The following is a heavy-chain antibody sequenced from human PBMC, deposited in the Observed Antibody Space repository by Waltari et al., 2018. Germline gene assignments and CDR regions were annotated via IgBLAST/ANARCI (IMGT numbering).Heavy chain of an antibody. CDR1: GGSISSYY. CDR3: ARALYYYMDV. CDR2: IYYSGNT. J-gene: IGHJ6*03. Sequence: QVQLQESGPGLVKPSETLSLTCTVSGGSISSYYWSWIRQPPGKGLEWIGYIYYSGNTNYNPSRKSRVTISVDTAKNQFSLKLSSVTAADTAVYYCARALYYYMDVWGKGTTVTVSS. V-gene: IGHV4-59*01.